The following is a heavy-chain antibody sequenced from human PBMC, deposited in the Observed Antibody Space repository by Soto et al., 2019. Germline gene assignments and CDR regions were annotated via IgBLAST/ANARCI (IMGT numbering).Heavy chain of an antibody. CDR1: GFTFSRYA. CDR3: ARDGLIVRAFDS. Sequence: GGSLRLSCAASGFTFSRYAMSWVRQAPGKGLEWVSAISGSGGSTYYADSVKGRFTISRDNSKNTLYLQMNSLRAEDTAVYYCARDGLIVRAFDSWGQGTMVTVSS. V-gene: IGHV3-23*01. D-gene: IGHD3-10*01. J-gene: IGHJ3*02. CDR2: ISGSGGST.